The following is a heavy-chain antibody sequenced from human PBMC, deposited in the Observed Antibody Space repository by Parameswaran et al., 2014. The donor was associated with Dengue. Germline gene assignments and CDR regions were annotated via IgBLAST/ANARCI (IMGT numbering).Heavy chain of an antibody. J-gene: IGHJ5*02. CDR3: ARLPYYDFWSGYPNWFDP. CDR2: INHSGST. D-gene: IGHD3-3*01. Sequence: WIRQPPGKGLEWIGEINHSGSTNYNPSLKSRVTISVDTSKNQFSLKLSSVTAADTAVYYCARLPYYDFWSGYPNWFDPWGQGTLVTVSS. V-gene: IGHV4-34*01.